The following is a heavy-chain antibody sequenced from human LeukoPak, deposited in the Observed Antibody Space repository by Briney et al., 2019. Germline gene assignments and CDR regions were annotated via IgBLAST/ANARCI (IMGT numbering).Heavy chain of an antibody. V-gene: IGHV3-21*01. CDR1: GFTFSSYS. CDR3: ARGDYYYYGMDV. CDR2: ISSSSSYI. Sequence: PGGSLRLSCAASGFTFSSYSMNWVRQAPGKGLEWVSSISSSSSYIYYADSVKGRFTISRDNSKNTLYLQMNSLRAEDTAVYYCARGDYYYYGMDVWGQGTTVTVSS. J-gene: IGHJ6*02.